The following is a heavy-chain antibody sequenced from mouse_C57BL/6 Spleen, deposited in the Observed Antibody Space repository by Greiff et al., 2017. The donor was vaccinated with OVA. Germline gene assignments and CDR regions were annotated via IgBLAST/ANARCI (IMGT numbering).Heavy chain of an antibody. CDR1: GYTFTDYY. CDR2: INPNNGGT. J-gene: IGHJ3*01. D-gene: IGHD4-1*01. CDR3: ARGTGTAY. Sequence: VQLQQSGPELVKPGASVKISCKASGYTFTDYYMNWVKQSHGKSLEWIGDINPNNGGTSYNQKFKGKATLTVDKSSSTAYMELRSLTSEDSAVYYCARGTGTAYWGQGTLVTVSA. V-gene: IGHV1-26*01.